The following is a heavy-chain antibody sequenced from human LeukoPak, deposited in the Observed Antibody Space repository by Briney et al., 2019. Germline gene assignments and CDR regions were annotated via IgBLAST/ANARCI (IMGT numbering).Heavy chain of an antibody. CDR1: GFTFDDYG. V-gene: IGHV3-20*04. J-gene: IGHJ4*02. CDR2: MNRNGGST. D-gene: IGHD2-8*01. Sequence: GGSLRLSCEASGFTFDDYGMSWVRQPPGEGLEWVSGMNRNGGSTDYADSVKGRFTISRDNAKNSHFLQMNSLRVEDTALYYCARGFRNGPFDCWGQGTLVTVSS. CDR3: ARGFRNGPFDC.